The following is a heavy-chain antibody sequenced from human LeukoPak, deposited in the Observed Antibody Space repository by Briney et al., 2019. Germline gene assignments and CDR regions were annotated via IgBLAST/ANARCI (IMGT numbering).Heavy chain of an antibody. CDR3: AKALDP. Sequence: SQTLSLTCTVSGGSISSGDSYWSWTREHPVKGLEWIGNIYYTGTTYYNPSLRSRLSISRDTSKNQFFLKLNSVTAADAAVYYCAKALDPWGQGTLVTVSS. J-gene: IGHJ5*02. CDR2: IYYTGTT. D-gene: IGHD1-1*01. CDR1: GGSISSGDSY. V-gene: IGHV4-31*03.